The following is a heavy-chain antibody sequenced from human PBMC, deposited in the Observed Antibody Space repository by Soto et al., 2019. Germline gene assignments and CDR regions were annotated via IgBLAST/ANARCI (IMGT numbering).Heavy chain of an antibody. J-gene: IGHJ6*02. CDR1: GFTFSSYS. V-gene: IGHV3-48*02. D-gene: IGHD5-18*01. CDR2: IGSSSSSI. CDR3: ARDQTLGDTAMVLVYYYYGLDV. Sequence: GGSLRLSCAASGFTFSSYSMNWVRLAPGKGLEWVSNIGSSSSSIYYADSVKGRFTISRDNAKNSLYLQMSSLRDEDTAVYYCARDQTLGDTAMVLVYYYYGLDVWGQGTTVTVSS.